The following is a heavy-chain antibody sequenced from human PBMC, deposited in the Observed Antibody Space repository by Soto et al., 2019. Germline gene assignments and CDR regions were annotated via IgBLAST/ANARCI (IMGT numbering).Heavy chain of an antibody. CDR2: INHSGST. CDR1: DGSFSDYY. D-gene: IGHD1-26*01. Sequence: QVQLQQRGAGLLKPSETLSLTCAVLDGSFSDYYWTWIRQPPGKGLEWIGEINHSGSTSYNPSLKSRLTLSVDTSTKEFSLNLSSVTAADTAAYHCVRGRAFMSRVAFDIWGQGTMVTVSS. V-gene: IGHV4-34*02. CDR3: VRGRAFMSRVAFDI. J-gene: IGHJ3*02.